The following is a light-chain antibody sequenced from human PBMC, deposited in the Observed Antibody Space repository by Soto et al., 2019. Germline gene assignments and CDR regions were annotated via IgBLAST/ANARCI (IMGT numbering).Light chain of an antibody. CDR3: QQYNNWPIT. Sequence: MTQSPSTLSASVGDSVSINCRASQSISAWLAWYQQKPGQAPRLLIYGASTRATGIPARFSGSGSGTEFTLTISSLQSEDFAVYYCQQYNNWPITLGQGTRLEIK. CDR1: QSISAW. J-gene: IGKJ5*01. V-gene: IGKV3-15*01. CDR2: GAS.